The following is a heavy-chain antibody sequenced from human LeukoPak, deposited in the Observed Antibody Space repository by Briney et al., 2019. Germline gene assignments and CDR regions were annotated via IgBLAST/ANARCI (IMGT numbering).Heavy chain of an antibody. J-gene: IGHJ3*02. CDR2: IYYSGST. D-gene: IGHD1-14*01. V-gene: IGHV4-59*01. CDR3: ARAVTGNDAFDI. Sequence: SETLSLTCTVSGGSISSYYWSWIRQPPGKGLEWIGYIYYSGSTNYNPSLKSRVTISVDTSKNQFSLKLSSVTAADTAVYYCARAVTGNDAFDIWGQGTVVTVSS. CDR1: GGSISSYY.